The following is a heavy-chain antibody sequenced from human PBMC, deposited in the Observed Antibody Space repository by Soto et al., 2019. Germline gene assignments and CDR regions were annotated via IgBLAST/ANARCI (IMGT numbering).Heavy chain of an antibody. CDR3: ARKYTRSWPSRGYSCYGMDV. V-gene: IGHV1-8*01. J-gene: IGHJ6*02. D-gene: IGHD6-13*01. CDR1: RYTFTSYD. Sequence: GASVKVSCKASRYTFTSYDISWVRQATGQGLEWMGWMNPDSGNTVYAQKFQGRVTMTRNTSISTAYMELSSPRSEDTAVYYCARKYTRSWPSRGYSCYGMDVWGQGTTVTVSS. CDR2: MNPDSGNT.